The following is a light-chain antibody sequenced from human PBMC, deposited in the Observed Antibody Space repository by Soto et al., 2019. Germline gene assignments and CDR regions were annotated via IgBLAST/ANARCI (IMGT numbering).Light chain of an antibody. Sequence: DIQMTQSPSTLSASVGDRVTITCRATQSIDILLAWYQQKPGKAPNLLIYKASILESGVPSRFSGSASGTEFTLTISSLQPDDFAIYYCQQYYRYPWTFGQGTKVEIK. CDR1: QSIDIL. CDR3: QQYYRYPWT. CDR2: KAS. V-gene: IGKV1-5*03. J-gene: IGKJ1*01.